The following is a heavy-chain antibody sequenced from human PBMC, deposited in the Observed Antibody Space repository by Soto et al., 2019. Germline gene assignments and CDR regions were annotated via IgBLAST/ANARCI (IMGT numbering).Heavy chain of an antibody. CDR1: GFTFSSYE. D-gene: IGHD2-15*01. J-gene: IGHJ4*02. V-gene: IGHV3-48*03. CDR2: ISSSGSSI. Sequence: EVQLVESGGGLVQPGGSLRLSCAASGFTFSSYEMNWVRQAPGKGLEWVSYISSSGSSIYYADSVKGRFTISRDNAKNSVYLQMNSLRAEDTAVYYCARDTSAGGGSLPFDYWGQGTLVTVSS. CDR3: ARDTSAGGGSLPFDY.